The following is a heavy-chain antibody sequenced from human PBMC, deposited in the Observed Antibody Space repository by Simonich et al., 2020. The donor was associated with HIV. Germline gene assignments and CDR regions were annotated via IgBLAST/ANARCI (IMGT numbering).Heavy chain of an antibody. CDR1: GGSFSGSY. CDR2: INHSGST. CDR3: ARGGGTTPRQQLVFDF. J-gene: IGHJ4*02. V-gene: IGHV4-34*01. Sequence: QVQLQQWGAGLLKPSETLSLTCAVYGGSFSGSYWSWIRQPPGKGLEWIGEINHSGSTNYNPSLKSRVTISGDTSKNQFSLKLTSVTAADTAVYYCARGGGTTPRQQLVFDFWGQGTLVTVSS. D-gene: IGHD6-6*01.